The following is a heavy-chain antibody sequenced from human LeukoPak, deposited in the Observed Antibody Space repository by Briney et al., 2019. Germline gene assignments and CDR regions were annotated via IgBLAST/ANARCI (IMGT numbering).Heavy chain of an antibody. CDR3: ARGGKIVLRFSEWLFSDY. J-gene: IGHJ4*02. V-gene: IGHV3-21*01. D-gene: IGHD3-3*01. Sequence: GGSLRLSCAASGFTFSSYSMNWVRQAPGKGLEWASSISSSSSYIYYADSVKGRFTISRDNAKNSLYLQMNSLRAEDTAVYYCARGGKIVLRFSEWLFSDYWGQGTLVTVSS. CDR1: GFTFSSYS. CDR2: ISSSSSYI.